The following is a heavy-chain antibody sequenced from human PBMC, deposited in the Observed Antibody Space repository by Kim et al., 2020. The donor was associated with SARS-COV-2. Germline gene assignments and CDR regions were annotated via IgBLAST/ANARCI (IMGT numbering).Heavy chain of an antibody. Sequence: SETLSLTCAVYGGSFSGYYWSWIRQPPGKGLEWIGEINHSGSTNYNPSLKSRVTISVDTSKNQFSLKLSSVTAADTAVYYCARVRLRIAAAGTGDYYYGMDVWGQGTTVTVSS. V-gene: IGHV4-34*01. J-gene: IGHJ6*02. CDR2: INHSGST. CDR3: ARVRLRIAAAGTGDYYYGMDV. D-gene: IGHD6-13*01. CDR1: GGSFSGYY.